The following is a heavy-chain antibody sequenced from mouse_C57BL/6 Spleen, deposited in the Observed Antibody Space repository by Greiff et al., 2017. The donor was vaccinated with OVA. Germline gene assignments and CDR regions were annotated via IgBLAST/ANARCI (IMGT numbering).Heavy chain of an antibody. J-gene: IGHJ2*01. CDR3: TRRIYYYGSSPFDY. D-gene: IGHD1-1*01. CDR2: IRNKANNHAT. V-gene: IGHV6-6*01. CDR1: GFTFSDAW. Sequence: EVKLVESGGGLVQPGGSMKLSCAASGFTFSDAWMDWVRQSPEKGLEWVAEIRNKANNHATYYAESVKGRFTISRDDSKSSVYLQMNSLRAEDTGIYYCTRRIYYYGSSPFDYWGQGTTLTVSS.